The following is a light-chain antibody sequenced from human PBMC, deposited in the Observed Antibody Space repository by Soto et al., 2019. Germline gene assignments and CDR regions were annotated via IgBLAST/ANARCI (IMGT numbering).Light chain of an antibody. CDR2: GAS. Sequence: DIQMTQSPSSLSASVGDRVTITCRASQSISTFFNWYQQKPGKAPKLLIYGASTLQSGVPSRFSGSGSGTDFTFTISILQPEDFATYYCQQSYTARWTFGQGTKVDIK. J-gene: IGKJ1*01. CDR3: QQSYTARWT. V-gene: IGKV1-39*01. CDR1: QSISTF.